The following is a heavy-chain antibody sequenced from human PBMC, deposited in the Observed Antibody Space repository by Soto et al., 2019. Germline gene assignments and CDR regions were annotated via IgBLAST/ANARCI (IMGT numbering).Heavy chain of an antibody. CDR3: XXXXXXXSNYGGGYLLDF. J-gene: IGHJ4*02. CDR1: GFTFNNFA. V-gene: IGHV3-23*01. D-gene: IGHD4-4*01. CDR2: VSSGGDNT. Sequence: EVQLLQSGGGLGQPGGSLTLSCAASGFTFNNFAMTWVRQAPGKGLEWVSSVSSGGDNTWYADSVKGRFTISRDNPKXXXXXXXXXXXXXXXXXXXXXXXXXXXSNYGGGYLLDFWGQGTLVTVSS.